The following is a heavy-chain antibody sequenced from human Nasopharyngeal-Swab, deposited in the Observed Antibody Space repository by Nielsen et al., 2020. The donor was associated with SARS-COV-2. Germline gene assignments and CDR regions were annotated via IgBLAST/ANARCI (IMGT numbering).Heavy chain of an antibody. D-gene: IGHD6-13*01. CDR1: GFTFSNYW. CDR2: IKQDGSEI. J-gene: IGHJ5*02. Sequence: GESLKISCAASGFTFSNYWMSWVRQAPGKGLEWVANIKQDGSEIYYVDSLKGRFTISRDNAKNSLYLQMNSLRAEDTAVYYCARDKVGIAAAGPPNWFDPWGQGTLVTVSS. CDR3: ARDKVGIAAAGPPNWFDP. V-gene: IGHV3-7*01.